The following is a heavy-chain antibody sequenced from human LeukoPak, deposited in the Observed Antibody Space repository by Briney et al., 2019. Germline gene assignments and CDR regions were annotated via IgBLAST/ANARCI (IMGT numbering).Heavy chain of an antibody. V-gene: IGHV4-34*01. CDR2: INYSGST. CDR3: ARRVRRPVGERFHFDY. CDR1: GGSFSGYY. D-gene: IGHD1-1*01. J-gene: IGHJ4*02. Sequence: SETLSLTCAVYGGSFSGYYWSWIRQPPGKGLEWFGEINYSGSTDYNPSLKSRVTISVDTSKNQFSLKLSSLTAADTAVYYCARRVRRPVGERFHFDYWGQGTLVTVS.